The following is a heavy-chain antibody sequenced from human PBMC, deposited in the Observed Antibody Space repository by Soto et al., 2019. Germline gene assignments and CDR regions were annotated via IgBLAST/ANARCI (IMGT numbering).Heavy chain of an antibody. V-gene: IGHV1-8*01. J-gene: IGHJ4*02. CDR2: MNPHSGNT. Sequence: QVQLVQSGAEVKKPGASVKVSCKASGYTFTSYDINWVRQATGQGLEWMGWMNPHSGNTGYAQKFQGRVTMTRNTSISTAYMELSSLRSEDTAVYYCARGIHSWTDILTGYYLYYFDYWGQGTLVTVSS. CDR3: ARGIHSWTDILTGYYLYYFDY. D-gene: IGHD3-9*01. CDR1: GYTFTSYD.